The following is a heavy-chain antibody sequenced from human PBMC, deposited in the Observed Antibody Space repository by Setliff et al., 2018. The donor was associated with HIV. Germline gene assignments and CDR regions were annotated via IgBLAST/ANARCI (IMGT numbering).Heavy chain of an antibody. V-gene: IGHV1-46*01. Sequence: ASVKVSCKASGYIFTNYYVHWVRQAPGQGLEWMGIINPGGGTTSYPRKFRDKVTLTRDTSASTVYMELSSLRSEDTAVYYCARTASGSSKSAFDYWGQGTLVTVSS. D-gene: IGHD1-26*01. CDR1: GYIFTNYY. CDR2: INPGGGTT. CDR3: ARTASGSSKSAFDY. J-gene: IGHJ4*02.